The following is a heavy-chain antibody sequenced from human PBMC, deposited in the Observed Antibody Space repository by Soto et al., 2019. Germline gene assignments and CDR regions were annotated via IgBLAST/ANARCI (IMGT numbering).Heavy chain of an antibody. V-gene: IGHV3-30-3*01. CDR3: ARDGLAYQLLSAWFDP. CDR1: GFTFSTYA. CDR2: ISYDGTNK. Sequence: QVQLVESGGGVVQPGRSLRLSCAASGFTFSTYAMHWVRQAPGKGLEWVAVISYDGTNKYYADSVKGRFTISRDNSKNTLYLQMNSLRPEDTAMYYCARDGLAYQLLSAWFDPWGQGTLVTVSS. J-gene: IGHJ5*02. D-gene: IGHD2-2*01.